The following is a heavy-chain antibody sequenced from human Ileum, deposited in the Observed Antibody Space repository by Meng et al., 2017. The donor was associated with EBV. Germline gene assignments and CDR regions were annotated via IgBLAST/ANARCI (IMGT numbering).Heavy chain of an antibody. CDR2: ICYTDYT. J-gene: IGHJ4*02. CDR3: AMGPDYAKTGY. CDR1: GGSISSSNYC. Sequence: LLLQESGPGLVKPSETLSSTCSVSGGSISSSNYCWGWIRQPPGKGLEWIQSICYTDYTYYNPSLKSRVTISADKSKNQFSLRLNSLTAADTAVYYCAMGPDYAKTGYWGQGTLVTVSS. V-gene: IGHV4-39*01. D-gene: IGHD4-17*01.